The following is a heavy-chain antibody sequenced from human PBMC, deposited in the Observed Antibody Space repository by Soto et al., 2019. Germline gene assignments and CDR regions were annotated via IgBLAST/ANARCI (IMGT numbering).Heavy chain of an antibody. J-gene: IGHJ3*02. Sequence: QLQLQESGPGLVKPSETLSLTCTVAGGSVSSSTYYWGWIRQPPGKGLEWIATFYYSGSTYHNPSLNSRVXTSXDXCKNQFPLKLSSVTATDTAVYYCARHHGTYYDAFDIWGQGTMVTVSS. CDR3: ARHHGTYYDAFDI. V-gene: IGHV4-39*01. CDR2: FYYSGST. CDR1: GGSVSSSTYY. D-gene: IGHD1-1*01.